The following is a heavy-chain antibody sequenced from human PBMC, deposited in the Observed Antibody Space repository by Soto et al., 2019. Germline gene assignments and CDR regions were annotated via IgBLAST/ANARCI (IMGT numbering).Heavy chain of an antibody. J-gene: IGHJ4*01. CDR2: IRGNGDPP. Sequence: PGGSLRLSCSASGFTFSSYAMHWVRQAPGKGLEYVSGIRGNGDPPFYADSVKGRFTISRDNSKNTLYLQMSSLSADDTAVYYCVKSRGGNNFDFFDWGHGALVTVYS. CDR1: GFTFSSYA. V-gene: IGHV3-64D*06. CDR3: VKSRGGNNFDFFD. D-gene: IGHD5-12*01.